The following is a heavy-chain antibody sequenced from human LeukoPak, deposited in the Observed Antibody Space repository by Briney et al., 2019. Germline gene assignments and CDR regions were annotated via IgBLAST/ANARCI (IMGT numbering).Heavy chain of an antibody. Sequence: KSSETLSLTCTVSGGSIIGHWWSWIRQPPGKGLEWIGDIFYSGGSTNYNPSLKSRLTMSLDTSKNQFSLKLTSVTAADTAMYYCARRNTADASIDFWGQGTLVTASS. CDR2: IFYSGGST. CDR1: GGSIIGHW. CDR3: ARRNTADASIDF. V-gene: IGHV4-59*08. D-gene: IGHD2/OR15-2a*01. J-gene: IGHJ4*02.